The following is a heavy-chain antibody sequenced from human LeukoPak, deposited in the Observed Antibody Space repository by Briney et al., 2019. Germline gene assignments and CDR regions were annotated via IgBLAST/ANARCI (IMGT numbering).Heavy chain of an antibody. J-gene: IGHJ4*02. CDR2: SSGSGGST. V-gene: IGHV3-23*01. CDR1: GFTFSSYA. D-gene: IGHD2-21*02. CDR3: AKERGAYCGGDCYSSEFYFDY. Sequence: PGGSLRLSCAASGFTFSSYAMSWVRQAPGKGLEWVSASSGSGGSTYYTDSVKGRFTISRDNSKNTLYLQMSSLRAEDTAVYYCAKERGAYCGGDCYSSEFYFDYWGQGTLVTVSS.